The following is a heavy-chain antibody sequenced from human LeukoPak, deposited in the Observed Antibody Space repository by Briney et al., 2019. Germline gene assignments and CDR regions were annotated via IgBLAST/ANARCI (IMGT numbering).Heavy chain of an antibody. CDR1: GGSIRSTNW. J-gene: IGHJ4*02. V-gene: IGHV4-4*02. D-gene: IGHD1-26*01. Sequence: SETLSLTCGVSGGSIRSTNWWSWVRQPPGQGLEWIGEISLTGETNYNPSLNGRVTTSLDGSRNQLSLTLTSVIAADTATYYCSRESGAFCPFGYWGQGTLVIVPP. CDR2: ISLTGET. CDR3: SRESGAFCPFGY.